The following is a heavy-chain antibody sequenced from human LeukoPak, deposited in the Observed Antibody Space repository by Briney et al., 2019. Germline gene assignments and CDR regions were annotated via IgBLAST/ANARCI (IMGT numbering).Heavy chain of an antibody. J-gene: IGHJ4*02. CDR1: GYTFTSYD. CDR3: ARGLGDSSSSGNFDY. CDR2: MNPNSGNT. D-gene: IGHD6-6*01. V-gene: IGHV1-8*01. Sequence: GASVKLSCKASGYTFTSYDINWVRQATGQGLEWMGWMNPNSGNTGYAQKFQGRVTMTRNTSISTAYMELSSLRSEDTAVYYCARGLGDSSSSGNFDYWGQGTLVTVSS.